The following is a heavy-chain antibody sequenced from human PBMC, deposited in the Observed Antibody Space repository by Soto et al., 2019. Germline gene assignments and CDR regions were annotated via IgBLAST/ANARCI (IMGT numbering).Heavy chain of an antibody. CDR1: DFTLSSYW. D-gene: IGHD3-3*01. J-gene: IGHJ6*02. CDR2: INSDGSTT. Sequence: PGGSLRLSCAASDFTLSSYWMHWIRQAPGKGLMWVSHINSDGSTTSYADSVKGRFTISRDNAKNTLYLQMNSLRADDTAVYYCVREPNIARMFGAREFSGMDVWGQGTTVTVSS. V-gene: IGHV3-74*01. CDR3: VREPNIARMFGAREFSGMDV.